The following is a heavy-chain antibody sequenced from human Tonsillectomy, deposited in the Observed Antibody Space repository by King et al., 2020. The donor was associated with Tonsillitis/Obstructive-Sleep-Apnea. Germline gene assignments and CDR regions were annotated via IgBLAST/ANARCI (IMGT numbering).Heavy chain of an antibody. J-gene: IGHJ2*01. CDR2: IWYDGSNK. Sequence: VQLVESGGGVVQPGRSLRLSCAASGFTFSSYGMQWVRQAPGKGLEWVAVIWYDGSNKYYADSVKGRFPISRDNSKNTRYLQMNSLRAEDTAVYYCAKVGPGYWYFDLWGRGTLVTVSS. CDR1: GFTFSSYG. V-gene: IGHV3-33*06. CDR3: AKVGPGYWYFDL. D-gene: IGHD1-14*01.